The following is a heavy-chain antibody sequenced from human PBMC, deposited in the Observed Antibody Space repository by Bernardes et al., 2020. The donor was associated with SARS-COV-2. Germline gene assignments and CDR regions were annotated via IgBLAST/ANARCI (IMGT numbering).Heavy chain of an antibody. V-gene: IGHV3-23*01. Sequence: GGSLRLSCVASGFPFSTYAMGWVRQAPGRGLYWVSGISGSGANTYYADSVRGRFTISRDNSKNTLYLQVNSLRAEDTAVYYCAKDLYFDSSTILDYWGQGTLVTVSS. CDR3: AKDLYFDSSTILDY. J-gene: IGHJ4*02. CDR2: ISGSGANT. CDR1: GFPFSTYA. D-gene: IGHD3-22*01.